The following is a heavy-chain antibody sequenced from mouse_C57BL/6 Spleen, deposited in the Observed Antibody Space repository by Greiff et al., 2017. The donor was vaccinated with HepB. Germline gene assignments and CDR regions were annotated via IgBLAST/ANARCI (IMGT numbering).Heavy chain of an antibody. CDR2: INPSTGGT. Sequence: SGPELVKPGASVKISCKASGYSFTGYYMNWVKQSPEKSLEWIGEINPSTGGTTYNQKFKAKATLTVDKSSSTAYMQLKSLTSEDSAVYYCARIYDGYYWYFDVWGTGTTVTVSS. CDR1: GYSFTGYY. V-gene: IGHV1-42*01. J-gene: IGHJ1*03. D-gene: IGHD2-3*01. CDR3: ARIYDGYYWYFDV.